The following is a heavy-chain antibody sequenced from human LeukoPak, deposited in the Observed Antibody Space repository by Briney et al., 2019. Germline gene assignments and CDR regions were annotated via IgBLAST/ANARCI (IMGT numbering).Heavy chain of an antibody. J-gene: IGHJ4*02. CDR3: ARDFAGMTVAFDY. CDR1: GYTFTGYY. D-gene: IGHD1-1*01. CDR2: INPNSGGT. V-gene: IGHV1-2*02. Sequence: ASVKVSCKASGYTFTGYYMHWVRQAPGQGLEWMGWINPNSGGTNYAQKFQGRVTMTRDTSISTAYMELSRLRSDDTAVYYCARDFAGMTVAFDYWGQGTLVTVSS.